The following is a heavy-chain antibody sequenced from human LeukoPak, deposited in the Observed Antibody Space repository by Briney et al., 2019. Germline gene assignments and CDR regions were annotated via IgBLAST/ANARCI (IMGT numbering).Heavy chain of an antibody. CDR2: INSNSGGT. CDR1: GYTFTGYY. D-gene: IGHD6-13*01. CDR3: AREDVAASAGAFDI. J-gene: IGHJ3*02. Sequence: ASVKVSCKASGYTFTGYYMHWVRQAPGQGLEWMGWINSNSGGTNYAQKFQGRVTMTGDTSISTAYMELSRLRSDDTAVYYCAREDVAASAGAFDIWGQGTMVTVSS. V-gene: IGHV1-2*02.